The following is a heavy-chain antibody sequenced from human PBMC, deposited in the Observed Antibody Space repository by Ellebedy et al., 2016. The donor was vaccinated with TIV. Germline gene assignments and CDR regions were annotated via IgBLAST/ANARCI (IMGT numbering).Heavy chain of an antibody. Sequence: MPSETLSLTCSVSGSSISSGYYWGWIRQPPGRGPARIGSMFHSESTYYSPSLKSRVTISVDTSKNQLSLRLSSVTAADTAVYYCARDGAGRWDYWGPGTLVTVSS. CDR2: MFHSEST. J-gene: IGHJ4*02. V-gene: IGHV4-38-2*02. D-gene: IGHD4-23*01. CDR3: ARDGAGRWDY. CDR1: GSSISSGYY.